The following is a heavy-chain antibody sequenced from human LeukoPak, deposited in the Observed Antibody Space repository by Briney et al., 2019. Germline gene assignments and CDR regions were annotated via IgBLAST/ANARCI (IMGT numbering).Heavy chain of an antibody. CDR2: ISSRGDST. CDR1: GFIFSNYA. D-gene: IGHD6-19*01. V-gene: IGHV3-23*01. CDR3: VKGPRPDITVAHTVEN. J-gene: IGHJ4*02. Sequence: PGGSLRLSRAASGFIFSNYAMSWVRQVPGRGLEWVSTISSRGDSTYVADSVKGRFTISRDNSKNSLYLQMNTVRAEDTAAYYCVKGPRPDITVAHTVENWGQGTLVTVSS.